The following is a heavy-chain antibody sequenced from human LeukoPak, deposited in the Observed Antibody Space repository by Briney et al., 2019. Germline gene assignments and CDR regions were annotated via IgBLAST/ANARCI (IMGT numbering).Heavy chain of an antibody. V-gene: IGHV3-7*01. J-gene: IGHJ4*02. CDR2: IKEDGSKK. Sequence: PGGSLRLSCAASGFTFSSYWMSWVRQAPGKGLEWVANIKEDGSKKNYVDSVKGRFTISRDNARNSLYLQMNSLRAEDTAVYCCARLPISGGNFDYWGQGTLVAVSS. D-gene: IGHD4-23*01. CDR3: ARLPISGGNFDY. CDR1: GFTFSSYW.